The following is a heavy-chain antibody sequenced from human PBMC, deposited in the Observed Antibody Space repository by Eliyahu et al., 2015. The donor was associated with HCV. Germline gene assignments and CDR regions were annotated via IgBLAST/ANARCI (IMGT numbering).Heavy chain of an antibody. D-gene: IGHD2-15*01. V-gene: IGHV4-34*01. CDR3: ARGHCSGGSCYSRVSEYYFDY. J-gene: IGHJ4*02. Sequence: QVQLQQWGAGLLKPSETLSLTCAVYGGSFXGYYWXXIRQPPGKGLEWIGEIHHSGSTNYNPSLKSRVTISVDTSKNQFSLKLSSVTAADTAVYYCARGHCSGGSCYSRVSEYYFDYWGQGTLVTVSS. CDR1: GGSFXGYY. CDR2: IHHSGST.